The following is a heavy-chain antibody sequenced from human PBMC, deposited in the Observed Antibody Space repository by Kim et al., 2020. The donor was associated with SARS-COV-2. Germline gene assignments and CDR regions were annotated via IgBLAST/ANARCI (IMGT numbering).Heavy chain of an antibody. Sequence: GGSLRLSCAASGFTFSTYWMHWVRQVPGKGLVWVSQISSDGSITTYAASVKGRFTISRDNAKNILYLQMNSLRAEDMAMYYCVRDYSPTGEEFDRWGQGTLVSVSS. CDR2: ISSDGSIT. CDR3: VRDYSPTGEEFDR. D-gene: IGHD3-16*01. CDR1: GFTFSTYW. V-gene: IGHV3-74*03. J-gene: IGHJ4*02.